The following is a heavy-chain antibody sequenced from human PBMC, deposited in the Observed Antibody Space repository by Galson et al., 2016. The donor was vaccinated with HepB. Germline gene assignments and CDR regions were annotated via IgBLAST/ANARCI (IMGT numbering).Heavy chain of an antibody. CDR2: IYSGGGT. J-gene: IGHJ5*02. D-gene: IGHD6-13*01. CDR3: ARAGSTTWAPENWFDP. Sequence: SLRLSCAASGFTVSNNYMRWIRQAPGKGLEWVSFIYSGGGTYYADSVRGRFTISRDNSKNTLYLQMNSLIAEDTAVYYCARAGSTTWAPENWFDPWGQGTLVTVSS. V-gene: IGHV3-66*01. CDR1: GFTVSNNY.